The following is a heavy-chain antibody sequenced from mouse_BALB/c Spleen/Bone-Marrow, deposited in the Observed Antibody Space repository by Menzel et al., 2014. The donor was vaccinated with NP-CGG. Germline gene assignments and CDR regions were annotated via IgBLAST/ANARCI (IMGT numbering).Heavy chain of an antibody. D-gene: IGHD2-3*01. V-gene: IGHV1-19*01. CDR1: GYTFTDYY. CDR2: VHPYNGGT. CDR3: AREGVRWLLLY. J-gene: IGHJ2*01. Sequence: EVQLQQSGPELVKPGASVKMSCKASGYTFTDYYMDWVKQSHGESFEWIGRVHPYNGGTSYNQKFKGKATLTVDKSSSTAYMELNSLTSEDSAVYYCAREGVRWLLLYRGQGTTLTVSS.